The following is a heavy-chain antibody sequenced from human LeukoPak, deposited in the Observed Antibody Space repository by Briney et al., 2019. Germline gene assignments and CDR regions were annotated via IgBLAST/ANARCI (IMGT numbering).Heavy chain of an antibody. V-gene: IGHV3-74*01. D-gene: IGHD5-24*01. CDR2: INSDGSST. Sequence: GGSLRLSCVASGFTFSSYWMHWVRQAPGKGLVWVSRINSDGSSTAYADSVKGRFTISRDNAKNTLYLQMNSLRAEDTAVYYCARPTEMATIRDAFDIWGQGTMVTVSS. CDR3: ARPTEMATIRDAFDI. J-gene: IGHJ3*02. CDR1: GFTFSSYW.